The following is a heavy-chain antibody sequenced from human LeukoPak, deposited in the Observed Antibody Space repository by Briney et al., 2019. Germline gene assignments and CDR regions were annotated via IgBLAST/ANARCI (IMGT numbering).Heavy chain of an antibody. V-gene: IGHV4-34*01. D-gene: IGHD3-9*01. Sequence: PSETLSLTCAVYGVSITGYYWSWIRQTPGRGLEWVGEIHYTGATSYNPSLKSRATISTDTSKNQFSLRLSSVIAADTAVYYCARGNILTGYCFDFWGQGALVTVSS. J-gene: IGHJ4*02. CDR2: IHYTGAT. CDR3: ARGNILTGYCFDF. CDR1: GVSITGYY.